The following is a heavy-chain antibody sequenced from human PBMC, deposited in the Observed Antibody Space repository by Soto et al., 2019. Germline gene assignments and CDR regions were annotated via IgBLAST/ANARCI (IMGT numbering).Heavy chain of an antibody. CDR2: IYYSGST. J-gene: IGHJ6*03. D-gene: IGHD3-10*01. Sequence: QVQLQESGPGLVKPSQTLSLTCTVSGGSISSGGYYWSWIRQHPGKGLEWIGYIYYSGSTYYNPSRKSRVTILGDTSKNQFSLKLRSVTAADTAVYYLAGDRKGMAASYYYYYMDVRDKGTTVTVSS. V-gene: IGHV4-31*03. CDR1: GGSISSGGYY. CDR3: AGDRKGMAASYYYYYMDV.